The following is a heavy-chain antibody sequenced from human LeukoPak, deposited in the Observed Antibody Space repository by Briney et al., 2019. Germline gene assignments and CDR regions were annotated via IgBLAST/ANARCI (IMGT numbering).Heavy chain of an antibody. V-gene: IGHV1-24*01. J-gene: IGHJ4*02. CDR1: GYTLTELS. D-gene: IGHD2-2*01. Sequence: GASVKVSCKVSGYTLTELSMHWVRQAPGKGLEWMGGFDPEDGETIYAQKFQGRVTMTEDTSTDTAYMELSSLRSEDTAVYYCATDLTCSSTSCYGYWGQGTLVTVSS. CDR2: FDPEDGET. CDR3: ATDLTCSSTSCYGY.